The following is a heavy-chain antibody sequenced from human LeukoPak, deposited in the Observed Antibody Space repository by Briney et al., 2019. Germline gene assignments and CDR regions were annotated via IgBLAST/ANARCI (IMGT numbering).Heavy chain of an antibody. D-gene: IGHD1-1*01. V-gene: IGHV3-15*01. CDR1: GFTFSDAW. CDR3: TTGDGWNPD. CDR2: IKSETDGGTT. J-gene: IGHJ4*02. Sequence: GGSLRLSCAASGFTFSDAWMTWVRQAPGKGPEWVGRIKSETDGGTTDYAAPVKGRFTISRDDSKNTLSLQMNSLKSEDTAMYYCTTGDGWNPDWGQGTLVTVSS.